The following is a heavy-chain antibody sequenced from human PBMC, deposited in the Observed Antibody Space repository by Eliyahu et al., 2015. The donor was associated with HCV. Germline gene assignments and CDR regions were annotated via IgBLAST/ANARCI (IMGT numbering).Heavy chain of an antibody. CDR1: GXSFTIDW. CDR2: IYPGDSDT. V-gene: IGHV5-51*01. J-gene: IGHJ4*02. CDR3: ARHLGPGQPTLDY. D-gene: IGHD3-16*01. Sequence: EVQLVQSGAXVKKAGESLQISCKASGXSFTIDWIAWVRQMPGKGLXWMGIIYPGDSDTRYSPSFQGQVTISADKSISTAFLQWSSLKASDTGMYYCARHLGPGQPTLDYWGQGTLVTVSS.